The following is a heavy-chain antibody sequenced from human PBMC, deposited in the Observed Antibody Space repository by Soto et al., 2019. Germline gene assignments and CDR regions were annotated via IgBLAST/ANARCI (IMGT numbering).Heavy chain of an antibody. J-gene: IGHJ6*02. Sequence: QVQLVQSGAEVKKPGSSVKVSCKASGGTFSSYAISWVRQAPGQGLEWMGGIIPIFGTANYAQKFQGRVTITADESSSTSYTXLSSLRSEDTAVYYCARTIRDVAAAVTPYYYGMDVWGQGTTVTVSS. CDR1: GGTFSSYA. CDR3: ARTIRDVAAAVTPYYYGMDV. D-gene: IGHD6-13*01. V-gene: IGHV1-69*12. CDR2: IIPIFGTA.